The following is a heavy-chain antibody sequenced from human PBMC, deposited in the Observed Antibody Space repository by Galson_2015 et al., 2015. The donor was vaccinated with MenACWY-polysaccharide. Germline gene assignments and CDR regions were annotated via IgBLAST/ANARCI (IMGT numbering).Heavy chain of an antibody. D-gene: IGHD3-10*01. J-gene: IGHJ2*01. Sequence: PALVTPTQTLTLPCTFSGFSLRTSGMRVIWIRQPPGKALEWLARIDWDDRKFYSTSLKTRPTISKDTSKNQVILTMTNMDPVDTATYYCVRSPVGSAGYLDLWGRGTLVTVSS. V-gene: IGHV2-70*04. CDR2: IDWDDRK. CDR1: GFSLRTSGMR. CDR3: VRSPVGSAGYLDL.